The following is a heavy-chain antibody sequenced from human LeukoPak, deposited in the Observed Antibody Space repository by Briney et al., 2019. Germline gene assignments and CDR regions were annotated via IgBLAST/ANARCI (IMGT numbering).Heavy chain of an antibody. V-gene: IGHV2-5*02. D-gene: IGHD6-13*01. J-gene: IGHJ3*02. Sequence: SGPTLVKPPQTLTLTCTFSGFSLSTSGVGVGWIRQPPGKALEWLALIYWDDDNRYSPSRKSRLTITKDTSKNQVVLTMTNMDPVDTATYYCAYSRIATTGGAFDIWGQGTMVTVSS. CDR3: AYSRIATTGGAFDI. CDR1: GFSLSTSGVG. CDR2: IYWDDDN.